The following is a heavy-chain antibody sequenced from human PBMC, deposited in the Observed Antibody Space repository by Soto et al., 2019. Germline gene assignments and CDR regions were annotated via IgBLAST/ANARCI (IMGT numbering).Heavy chain of an antibody. V-gene: IGHV3-48*02. D-gene: IGHD3-10*01. Sequence: GGSLRLSCAASGFTFSSYSMNWVRQAPGKGLEWVSYISSSSSTIYYADSVKGRFTISRDNAKNSLYLQMNSLGDEDTAVYYCARDSRPMVRGVIMRWFDPWGQGTLVTVSS. J-gene: IGHJ5*02. CDR2: ISSSSSTI. CDR3: ARDSRPMVRGVIMRWFDP. CDR1: GFTFSSYS.